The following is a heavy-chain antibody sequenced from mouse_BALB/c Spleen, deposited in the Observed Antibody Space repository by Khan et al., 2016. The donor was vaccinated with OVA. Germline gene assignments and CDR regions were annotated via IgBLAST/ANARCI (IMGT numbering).Heavy chain of an antibody. CDR2: ISYSGST. CDR3: ARTARIKY. J-gene: IGHJ2*01. V-gene: IGHV3-2*02. D-gene: IGHD1-2*01. CDR1: GYSITSGYG. Sequence: VQLQQSGPGLVKPSQSLSLTCTVTGYSITSGYGWNWIRQFPGNKLEWMGYISYSGSTNYNPSLKSRISTTRDTSKNQFFLQLNSVTTEDTATXYCARTARIKYWGQGTTLTVSS.